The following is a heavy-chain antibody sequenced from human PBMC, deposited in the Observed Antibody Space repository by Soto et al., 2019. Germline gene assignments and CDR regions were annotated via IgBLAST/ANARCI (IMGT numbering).Heavy chain of an antibody. CDR2: MYNTGST. Sequence: SETLSLRCTVSGGSISGYSWSWIRQPPGKGLEWIGYMYNTGSTVYNPSFKSRVTISVDTSKNQFSLKLNSVTAADTAVYYCARDLWGYCGTDCYPLDVWGQGTTLTVS. D-gene: IGHD2-21*02. V-gene: IGHV4-59*01. CDR3: ARDLWGYCGTDCYPLDV. J-gene: IGHJ6*02. CDR1: GGSISGYS.